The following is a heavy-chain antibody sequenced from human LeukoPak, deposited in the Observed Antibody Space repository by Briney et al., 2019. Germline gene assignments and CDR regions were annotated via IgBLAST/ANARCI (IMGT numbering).Heavy chain of an antibody. CDR2: INHSGST. Sequence: SETLSLTCAVYGGSFSGYYWSWIRQPPGKGLEWIGEINHSGSTNYNPSLKSRVTISVDTSKNRFSLKLSSVTAADTAVYYCARNIVVVPAATLPDYWGQGTLVTVSS. CDR1: GGSFSGYY. J-gene: IGHJ4*02. V-gene: IGHV4-34*01. CDR3: ARNIVVVPAATLPDY. D-gene: IGHD2-2*01.